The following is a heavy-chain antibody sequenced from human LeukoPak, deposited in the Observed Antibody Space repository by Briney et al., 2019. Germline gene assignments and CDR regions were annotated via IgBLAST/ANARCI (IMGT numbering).Heavy chain of an antibody. V-gene: IGHV4-59*01. CDR3: ARDVRSRPSGLLWFGEPDNWFDP. Sequence: SETLSLTCTVSGGSISSYYWSWIRQPPGKGLEWIGYIYYSGSTNYNPSLKSRVTISVDTSKNQFSLKLSSVTAADTAVYYCARDVRSRPSGLLWFGEPDNWFDPWGQGTLVPVSS. D-gene: IGHD3-10*01. CDR2: IYYSGST. CDR1: GGSISSYY. J-gene: IGHJ5*02.